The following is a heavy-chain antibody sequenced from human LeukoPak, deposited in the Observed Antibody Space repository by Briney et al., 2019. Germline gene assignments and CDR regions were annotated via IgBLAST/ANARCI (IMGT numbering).Heavy chain of an antibody. V-gene: IGHV1-2*02. Sequence: ASVKVSCKASGYTFSGYYMYWVRQAPAQGLEWMGWINPNSGGTNYAQKFQGRVTMTRDTSTTTGYMELSRLRSDDTPVYYCARVPRGRYEAYWGQGTLVTVSS. CDR1: GYTFSGYY. J-gene: IGHJ4*02. D-gene: IGHD1-26*01. CDR2: INPNSGGT. CDR3: ARVPRGRYEAY.